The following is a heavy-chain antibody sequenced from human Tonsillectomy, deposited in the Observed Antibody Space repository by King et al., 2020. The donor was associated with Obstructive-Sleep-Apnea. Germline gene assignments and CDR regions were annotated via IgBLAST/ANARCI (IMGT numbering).Heavy chain of an antibody. D-gene: IGHD3-10*01. V-gene: IGHV1-2*06. CDR1: GYTFTGYY. J-gene: IGHJ3*02. Sequence: QLVQSGAEVKKPGASVKVSCKASGYTFTGYYMHWVRQAPGQGLEWVSRINPNSVVANYAQKIQGGVTMTRDTSISTAYMELSRLRTDDTAVYYCARGVLLWFGGLNRHDAFDIWGQGTMVTVSS. CDR2: INPNSVVA. CDR3: ARGVLLWFGGLNRHDAFDI.